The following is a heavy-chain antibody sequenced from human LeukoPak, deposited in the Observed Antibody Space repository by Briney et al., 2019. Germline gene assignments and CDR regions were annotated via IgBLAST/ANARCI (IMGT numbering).Heavy chain of an antibody. CDR2: ISGSSDTT. D-gene: IGHD3-16*01. CDR1: GLTFSSYA. J-gene: IGHJ4*02. Sequence: GGSLRLSCAGSGLTFSSYAMSWVRQAPGKGLEWVSVISGSSDTTCYADSVKGRFIISRDNSKNTLYLQMNSLRAEDTAVYYCAKRIGGVNSFDHWGQGTLVTVSS. V-gene: IGHV3-23*01. CDR3: AKRIGGVNSFDH.